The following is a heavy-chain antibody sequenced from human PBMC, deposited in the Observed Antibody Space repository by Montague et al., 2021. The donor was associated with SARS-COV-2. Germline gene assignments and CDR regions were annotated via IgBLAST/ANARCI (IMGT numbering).Heavy chain of an antibody. Sequence: CAISGDSVSSNTAAWNWIRQSPSRGLEWLGRTYYRSKWYNDYAASVKSRIGINADTSKNQFSLQLNSVTPEDTAVYYCARGISATNKWGQGTLVTVSS. CDR1: GDSVSSNTAA. CDR2: TYYRSKWYN. V-gene: IGHV6-1*01. D-gene: IGHD6-13*01. CDR3: ARGISATNK. J-gene: IGHJ4*02.